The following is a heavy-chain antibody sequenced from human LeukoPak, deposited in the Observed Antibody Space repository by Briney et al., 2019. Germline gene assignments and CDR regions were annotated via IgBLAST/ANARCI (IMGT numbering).Heavy chain of an antibody. CDR3: ARVRSGQWELLRSGYFDY. Sequence: GGSLRLSYAASGFTFSSYSKNWVRQAPGKGLEWVSYISSSSSTIYYADSVKGRFTISRDNAKNSLYLQMNSLRAEDTAVYYCARVRSGQWELLRSGYFDYWGQGTLVTVSS. CDR1: GFTFSSYS. J-gene: IGHJ4*02. CDR2: ISSSSSTI. V-gene: IGHV3-48*04. D-gene: IGHD1-26*01.